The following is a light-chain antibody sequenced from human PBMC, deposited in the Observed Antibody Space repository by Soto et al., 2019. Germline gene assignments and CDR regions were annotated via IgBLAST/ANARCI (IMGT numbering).Light chain of an antibody. Sequence: EIVTTQSEANLCVSPGKRATLXCRASQSICSHLACYQHEPGQAPRLLIFGASSRAHGCSPGFSGSGAATAFPPPISSRQSEDFAVYYCQQRSNWPLTFGQGTRLEIK. J-gene: IGKJ5*01. CDR1: QSICSH. CDR3: QQRSNWPLT. CDR2: GAS. V-gene: IGKV3-15*01.